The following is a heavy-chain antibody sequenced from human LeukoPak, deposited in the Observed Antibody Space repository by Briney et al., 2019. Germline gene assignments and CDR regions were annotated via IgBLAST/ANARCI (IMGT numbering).Heavy chain of an antibody. Sequence: PGGSLRLSCAASGFTFSSYSMNWVRQAPGKGLEWVSSISSSSSFEYRADSVKGRFTISRDNAKNSLYLQMNSLRAEDTAVYYCARGSLAVAGTGVDYWGQGTLVTVSS. CDR3: ARGSLAVAGTGVDY. CDR1: GFTFSSYS. J-gene: IGHJ4*02. V-gene: IGHV3-21*01. D-gene: IGHD6-19*01. CDR2: ISSSSSFE.